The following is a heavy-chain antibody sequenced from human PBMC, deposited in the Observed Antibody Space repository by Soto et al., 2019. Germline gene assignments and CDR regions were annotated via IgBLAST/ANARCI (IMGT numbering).Heavy chain of an antibody. V-gene: IGHV1-69*01. J-gene: IGHJ4*02. Sequence: QVQLVQSGAEVKKPGSSVKVSCKASGGTFSSYVISWVRQAPGQGLEWMGGIIPIFGTANYAQKFQGRVTITADESTSTAYMELSSLRSEDTAVYYCARDIGATYGYNYVYFDYWGQGTLVTVSS. CDR1: GGTFSSYV. CDR3: ARDIGATYGYNYVYFDY. CDR2: IIPIFGTA. D-gene: IGHD5-12*01.